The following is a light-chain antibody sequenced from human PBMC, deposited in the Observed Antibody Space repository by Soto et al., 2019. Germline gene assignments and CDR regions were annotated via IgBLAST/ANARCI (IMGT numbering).Light chain of an antibody. J-gene: IGKJ1*01. CDR2: KAS. CDR1: QSISNW. Sequence: DIQMTQSPSTLSASLGDRVTITCRASQSISNWLAWHQQKPGKAPKLLIYKASSLESGVPSRFSGSGSGTEFTLTISSLQPDDFATYYCQQYNSYRAFGQGTKVDIK. CDR3: QQYNSYRA. V-gene: IGKV1-5*03.